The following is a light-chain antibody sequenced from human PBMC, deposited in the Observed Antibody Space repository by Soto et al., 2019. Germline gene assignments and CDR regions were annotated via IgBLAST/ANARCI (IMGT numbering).Light chain of an antibody. V-gene: IGLV2-23*02. CDR3: CSDAGRSHYE. CDR1: SSDVGSYNL. J-gene: IGLJ1*01. CDR2: EVS. Sequence: QSVLSQPASVSGSPGQSITISCTGISSDVGSYNLVSWYQQHPDEAPQLIFYEVSKRPSGVSNRFSVSKSGNTASLTISGLQTEDEADYHCCSDAGRSHYEFGTETKVTVL.